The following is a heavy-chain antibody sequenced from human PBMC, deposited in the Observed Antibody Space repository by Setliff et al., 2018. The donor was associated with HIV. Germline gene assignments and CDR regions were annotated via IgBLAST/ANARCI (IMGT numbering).Heavy chain of an antibody. D-gene: IGHD3-22*01. CDR1: GYTFRSYG. CDR2: INTNTGKP. V-gene: IGHV7-4-1*02. J-gene: IGHJ4*02. Sequence: ASVKVSCKASGYTFRSYGINWVQQAPGQGLEWMGWINTNTGKPTYAQGFTGRYVFSLDTPVSTAYLQISSLKAEDIAVYYCARDGYYYDSSGHLAYYFDYWGQGTLVTVSS. CDR3: ARDGYYYDSSGHLAYYFDY.